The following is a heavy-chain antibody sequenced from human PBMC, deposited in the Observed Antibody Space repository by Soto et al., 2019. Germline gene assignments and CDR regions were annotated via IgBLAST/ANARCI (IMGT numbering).Heavy chain of an antibody. J-gene: IGHJ4*02. V-gene: IGHV4-4*02. CDR1: GGSVSSTNW. Sequence: PSETLSLTCAVSGGSVSSTNWWSWVRQSPGKGLEWIGDIYHIGSTNYNPSLRGRVTISVDKSNNQFSLNLSSVTAADTAVYYCARAGAATLSDYWGQGTLVTVS. D-gene: IGHD2-15*01. CDR3: ARAGAATLSDY. CDR2: IYHIGST.